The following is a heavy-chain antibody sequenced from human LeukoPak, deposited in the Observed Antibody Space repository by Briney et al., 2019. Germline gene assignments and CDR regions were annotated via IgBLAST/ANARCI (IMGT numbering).Heavy chain of an antibody. CDR2: IIPIFGTA. D-gene: IGHD6-6*01. Sequence: SVKVSCKASGGTFSSYAISWVRQAPGQGLEWMGGIIPIFGTANYAQKFQGRVTITRNTSISTAYMELSSLRSEDTAVYYCVLLYSSSSNYYYYMDVWGKGTTVTVSS. J-gene: IGHJ6*03. V-gene: IGHV1-69*05. CDR1: GGTFSSYA. CDR3: VLLYSSSSNYYYYMDV.